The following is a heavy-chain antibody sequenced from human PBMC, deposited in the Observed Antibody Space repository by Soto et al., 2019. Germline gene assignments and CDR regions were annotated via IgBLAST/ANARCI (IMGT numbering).Heavy chain of an antibody. D-gene: IGHD1-1*01. CDR1: GFTFHSYA. V-gene: IGHV3-23*01. CDR2: ISGSGGST. J-gene: IGHJ4*02. Sequence: EVQLLESGGGLVQPGGSLRLSCAASGFTFHSYAMSWVRQAPGKGLEWVSAISGSGGSTYYADSVKGRFTISRDNSKNTLYLQMNSLRAEDTAVYYCANSRVQLERRLVVDYWGQGTLVTVSS. CDR3: ANSRVQLERRLVVDY.